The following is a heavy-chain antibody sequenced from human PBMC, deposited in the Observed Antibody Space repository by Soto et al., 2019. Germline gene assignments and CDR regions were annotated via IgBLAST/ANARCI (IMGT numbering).Heavy chain of an antibody. CDR1: GDSIRNQY. CDR2: IYRSGST. V-gene: IGHV4-59*11. D-gene: IGHD3-16*01. J-gene: IGHJ6*03. Sequence: TSETLSLTCTVSGDSIRNQYWSWIRRPPGKGLEWIGYIYRSGSTKYNPSLESRLTISGHTSKNQFFLKLTSVTAADTAVYYCARTLDYGHMDVWGKGTTVTVSS. CDR3: ARTLDYGHMDV.